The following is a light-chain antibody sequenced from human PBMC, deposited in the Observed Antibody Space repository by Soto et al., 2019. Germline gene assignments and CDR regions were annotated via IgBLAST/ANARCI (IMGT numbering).Light chain of an antibody. CDR1: SSDVGGYNY. V-gene: IGLV2-11*01. CDR2: EVS. J-gene: IGLJ2*01. Sequence: QSALTQPRSVSGSPGQSVTISCTGTSSDVGGYNYVSWYQQHPGKAPKLMIYEVSKRPSGAPDRFSGYKSGNTASLTISGLQTEDEADYYCCSYAGTYTVLFGGGTKLTVL. CDR3: CSYAGTYTVL.